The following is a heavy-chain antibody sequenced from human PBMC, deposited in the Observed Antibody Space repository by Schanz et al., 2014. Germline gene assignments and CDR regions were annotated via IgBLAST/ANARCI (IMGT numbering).Heavy chain of an antibody. D-gene: IGHD6-13*01. Sequence: EVQLLESGGGVVQPGRSLRLSCAASTSIFNHAWMSWVRQAPGKGLEWLGRIKSKTDGETTDYAAPVKGRFSISRDDSQSTLYLQMNSLKIEDTAVYYCATASSPVREAGAGSSFHLWGQGTLVTVSP. V-gene: IGHV3-15*01. CDR2: IKSKTDGETT. CDR3: ATASSPVREAGAGSSFHL. J-gene: IGHJ5*02. CDR1: TSIFNHAW.